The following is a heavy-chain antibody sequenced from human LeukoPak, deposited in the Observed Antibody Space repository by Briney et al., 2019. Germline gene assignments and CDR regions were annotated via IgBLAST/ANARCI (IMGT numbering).Heavy chain of an antibody. J-gene: IGHJ6*02. Sequence: ASVKVSCKASGGTFSSYAISWVRQAPGQVLEWMGRIIPILGIANYAQKFQGRVTITADKSTSTAYMELSSLRSEDTAVYYCARAYYDSSVEYYYYGMDVWGQGTTVTVSS. D-gene: IGHD3-22*01. CDR3: ARAYYDSSVEYYYYGMDV. CDR1: GGTFSSYA. V-gene: IGHV1-69*04. CDR2: IIPILGIA.